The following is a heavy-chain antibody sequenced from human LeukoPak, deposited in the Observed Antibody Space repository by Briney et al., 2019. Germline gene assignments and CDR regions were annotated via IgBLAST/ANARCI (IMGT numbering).Heavy chain of an antibody. CDR2: ISSSSSYI. CDR3: ARGISSTNAFDI. D-gene: IGHD6-13*01. Sequence: GGSLRLSCAASGFTFSSYSMNWVRQAPGKGLEWVSSISSSSSYIYYADSVKGRFTISRDNAKNSLYLQMNSLRAEDTAVYYCARGISSTNAFDIWGQGTMVTVSS. CDR1: GFTFSSYS. V-gene: IGHV3-21*01. J-gene: IGHJ3*02.